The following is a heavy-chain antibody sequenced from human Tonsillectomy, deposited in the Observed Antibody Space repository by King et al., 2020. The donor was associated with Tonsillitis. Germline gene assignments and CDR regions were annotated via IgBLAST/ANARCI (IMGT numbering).Heavy chain of an antibody. J-gene: IGHJ5*02. CDR2: IYYSGST. CDR3: ARVQQWPNNWFDP. D-gene: IGHD6-19*01. CDR1: GGSISSYY. Sequence: LQLQESGPGLVKPSETLSLTCTVSGGSISSYYWSWIRPPPGKGLEWIGYIYYSGSTNYNPSLKSRVTISVDTSKNQFSLKLSSVTAADTAVYYCARVQQWPNNWFDPWGQGTLVTVSS. V-gene: IGHV4-59*01.